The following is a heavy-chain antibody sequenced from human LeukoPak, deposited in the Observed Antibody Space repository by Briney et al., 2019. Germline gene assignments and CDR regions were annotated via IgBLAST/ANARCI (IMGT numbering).Heavy chain of an antibody. CDR1: GYNFIAYY. CDR2: ISPNSGDT. J-gene: IGHJ3*02. CDR3: ARDYRRIYSYGYVAFDI. V-gene: IGHV1-2*06. D-gene: IGHD5-18*01. Sequence: ASVKVSCKASGYNFIAYYIHWVRQAPGQGLEWMGRISPNSGDTSYAQNFQGRVTMTRDTSISTAYMELSRLRSDDTAVYFCARDYRRIYSYGYVAFDIWGQGTMVTVSS.